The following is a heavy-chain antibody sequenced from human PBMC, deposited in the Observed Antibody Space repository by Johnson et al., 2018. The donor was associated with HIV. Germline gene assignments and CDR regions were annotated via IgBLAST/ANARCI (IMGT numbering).Heavy chain of an antibody. CDR2: ISYDGSNK. Sequence: QVQLVESGGGVVQPGGSLRLSCAASAFTFDDYVMHWVRQGPGKGLEWVAVISYDGSNKYYGDSVKGRFTISRDNAKNTLYLQMNSLRAEDTAVYYCAGGYNAWGGTYVGYAFDIWGQGTMVTVSS. CDR1: AFTFDDYV. CDR3: AGGYNAWGGTYVGYAFDI. V-gene: IGHV3-30*03. J-gene: IGHJ3*02. D-gene: IGHD1-1*01.